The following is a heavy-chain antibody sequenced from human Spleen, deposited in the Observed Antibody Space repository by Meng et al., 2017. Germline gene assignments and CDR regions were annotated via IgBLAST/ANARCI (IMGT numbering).Heavy chain of an antibody. CDR3: ARVSGSGNYMDY. CDR1: GYTFTSYA. J-gene: IGHJ4*02. V-gene: IGHV1-3*02. Sequence: ASVKVSCKASGYTFTSYAMHWVRQAPGQRLEWMGWSNAGNGNTKYSQEFQGRVTITRDTSASTAYMEVRSLRSDDTAVYYCARVSGSGNYMDYWGQGTLVTVSS. CDR2: SNAGNGNT. D-gene: IGHD3-10*01.